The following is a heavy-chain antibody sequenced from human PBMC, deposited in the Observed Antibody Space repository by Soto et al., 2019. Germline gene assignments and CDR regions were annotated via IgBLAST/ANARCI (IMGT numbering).Heavy chain of an antibody. J-gene: IGHJ4*02. D-gene: IGHD3-3*01. CDR3: ARWSYLDY. CDR2: ISGSDGKT. Sequence: GGSLRLSCAASGFGFGSYALSWGRQAPGKGLEWVSTISGSDGKTFYADSVKGRFSISRDTSQSTLYLQMNCLRADDTAMYYCARWSYLDYWGQGTRVTVSS. V-gene: IGHV3-23*01. CDR1: GFGFGSYA.